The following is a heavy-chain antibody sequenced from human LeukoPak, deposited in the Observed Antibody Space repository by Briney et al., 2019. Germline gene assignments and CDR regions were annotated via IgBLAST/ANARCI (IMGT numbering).Heavy chain of an antibody. CDR3: ARDYSSGPLGY. Sequence: SQTLSLTCTVSGGSISSGDYYWSWIRQPPGKGLEWIGYIYYSGSTYYNPSLKSRVTISVDRSKNQFSLKLSSVTAADTAVYYCARDYSSGPLGYWGQGTLVIVSS. J-gene: IGHJ4*02. V-gene: IGHV4-30-4*08. D-gene: IGHD6-19*01. CDR1: GGSISSGDYY. CDR2: IYYSGST.